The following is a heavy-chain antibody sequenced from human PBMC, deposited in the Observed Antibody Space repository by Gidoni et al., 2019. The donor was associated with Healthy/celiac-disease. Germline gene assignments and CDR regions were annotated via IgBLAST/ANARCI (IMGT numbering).Heavy chain of an antibody. CDR1: GYTFTGYY. V-gene: IGHV1-2*02. J-gene: IGHJ6*02. Sequence: QVQLVQSGAEVKKPGASVKVSCKASGYTFTGYYMHWVRQAPGQGLEWMGWINPNSGGTNYAQKFQGRVTMTRDTSISTAYMELSRLRSDDTAVYYCARDQGKLYDFWSGYRADYYYYGMDVWGQGTTVTVSS. CDR3: ARDQGKLYDFWSGYRADYYYYGMDV. CDR2: INPNSGGT. D-gene: IGHD3-3*01.